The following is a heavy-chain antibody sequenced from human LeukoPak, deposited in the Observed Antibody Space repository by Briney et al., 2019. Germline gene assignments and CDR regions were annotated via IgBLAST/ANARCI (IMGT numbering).Heavy chain of an antibody. V-gene: IGHV3-7*01. CDR1: GFTFSSYR. J-gene: IGHJ4*02. CDR3: ARGGSYYIY. Sequence: RAGGTLRLSCAASGFTFSSYRMSWVRQAPGKGLEWVANINQDGSEKDYVDSVKGRFTISRDNAKNSHYLQMNSLRAEDTAVYYCARGGSYYIYWGQGTLVTVSS. D-gene: IGHD1-26*01. CDR2: INQDGSEK.